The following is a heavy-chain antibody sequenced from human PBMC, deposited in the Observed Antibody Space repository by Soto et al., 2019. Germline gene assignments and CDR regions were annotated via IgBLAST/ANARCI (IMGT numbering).Heavy chain of an antibody. J-gene: IGHJ6*02. CDR1: GYTFTSYY. Sequence: ASVKVSCKASGYTFTSYYMHWVRQAPGQGLEWMGIINPSGGSTSYAQKFQGRVTMTRHTSISTAYMELSSLRSEDTAVYYCARKTCIGFSCSSLVRFCYYCYGLDVWGQGTSVTVSS. CDR3: ARKTCIGFSCSSLVRFCYYCYGLDV. V-gene: IGHV1-46*01. CDR2: INPSGGST. D-gene: IGHD2-15*01.